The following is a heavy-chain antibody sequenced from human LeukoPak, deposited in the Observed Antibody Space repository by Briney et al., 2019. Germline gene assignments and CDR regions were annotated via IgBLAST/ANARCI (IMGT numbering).Heavy chain of an antibody. V-gene: IGHV3-23*01. J-gene: IGHJ4*02. CDR3: AKDGGGYSYGLTDY. D-gene: IGHD5-18*01. CDR2: ISGSGGST. CDR1: GFTFSSYA. Sequence: GGSLRLSCAASGFTFSSYAMSWVRQAPGKGLEWVSAISGSGGSTYYADSVKGRFTISRDNSKNTLYLQMNSLRAEDTAVYYCAKDGGGYSYGLTDYWGQGTLVTVSS.